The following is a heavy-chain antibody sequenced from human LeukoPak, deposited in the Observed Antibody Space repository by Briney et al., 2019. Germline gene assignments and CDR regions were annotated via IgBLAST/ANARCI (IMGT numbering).Heavy chain of an antibody. Sequence: SETLSLTCTVSGGSIGTYYWSWIRQPPGKGLEWIGYIYHSGDTKYNPSLKSRVTISVDTSKNQFSLGLRSVTAADTAVYYCAREGIRDAFDIWGQGTMVTVSS. CDR2: IYHSGDT. CDR3: AREGIRDAFDI. D-gene: IGHD6-13*01. CDR1: GGSIGTYY. V-gene: IGHV4-59*01. J-gene: IGHJ3*02.